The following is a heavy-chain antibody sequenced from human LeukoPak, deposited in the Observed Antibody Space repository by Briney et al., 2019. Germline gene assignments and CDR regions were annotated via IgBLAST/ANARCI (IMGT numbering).Heavy chain of an antibody. CDR2: IRYDGSNK. J-gene: IGHJ3*02. CDR1: GLLYSSYG. V-gene: IGHV3-30*02. D-gene: IGHD6-19*01. Sequence: GGSLRLPCAVSGLLYSSYGMLWARQAPGKALEWVAFIRYDGSNKYYADSVKRRFTISRDNSKNTLYVQVQSLSAEDAAVFYCARVRYSNCWYESAFDIWGQGTRVTVSS. CDR3: ARVRYSNCWYESAFDI.